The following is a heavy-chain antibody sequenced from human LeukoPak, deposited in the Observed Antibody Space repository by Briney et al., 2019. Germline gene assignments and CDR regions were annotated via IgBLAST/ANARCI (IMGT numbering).Heavy chain of an antibody. CDR3: ARDLARPAMVREGAFDP. D-gene: IGHD3-10*01. CDR2: IYYSGST. CDR1: GGSISSSSYY. Sequence: SETLSLTCTVSGGSISSSSYYWGWIRQPPGKGLEWIGSIYYSGSTYYNPSLKSRVTMSVDTSKNQFSLKLSSVTAADTAVYYCARDLARPAMVREGAFDPWGQGTLVTVSS. J-gene: IGHJ5*02. V-gene: IGHV4-39*07.